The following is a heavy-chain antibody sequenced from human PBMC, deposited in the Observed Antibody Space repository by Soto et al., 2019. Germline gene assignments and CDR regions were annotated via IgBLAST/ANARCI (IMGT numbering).Heavy chain of an antibody. CDR2: INTYNGNT. CDR1: GYTFTRYG. J-gene: IGHJ6*04. CDR3: AMVDVYVTPSPQDV. V-gene: IGHV1-18*01. D-gene: IGHD3-16*01. Sequence: QVQLVQSGAEVKNPGASVKVSCKASGYTFTRYGIGWARQAPGQGLEWMGWINTYNGNTNYAQNVQGRVTLTTDTSPSTAYMELRSLRSNDTAIYYCAMVDVYVTPSPQDVWGKGTTVIVSS.